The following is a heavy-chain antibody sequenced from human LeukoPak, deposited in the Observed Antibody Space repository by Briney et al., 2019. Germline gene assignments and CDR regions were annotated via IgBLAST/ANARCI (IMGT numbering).Heavy chain of an antibody. V-gene: IGHV3-53*01. J-gene: IGHJ5*02. CDR2: IHTNGNT. Sequence: GGSLRLSCAASGLTFSSNYMTWVRQAPGKGLEWASIIHTNGNTYYADSVKGRFTISRDNSKNTLYLQMNSLRTEDTAVYYCASSRTAASSNWFDPWGQGTLVTVSS. CDR3: ASSRTAASSNWFDP. CDR1: GLTFSSNY. D-gene: IGHD6-13*01.